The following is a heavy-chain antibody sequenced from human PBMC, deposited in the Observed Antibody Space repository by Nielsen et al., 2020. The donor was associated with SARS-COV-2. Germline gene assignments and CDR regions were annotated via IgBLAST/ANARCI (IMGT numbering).Heavy chain of an antibody. Sequence: ASVKVSCKASGYTFTSYYMHWVRQAPGQGLEWMGIINPSGGSTSYAQKFQGRVTMTRDTSASTAYMELSSLRSEDTAVYYCSAVAGSPQFSYWGQGTLVTVSS. D-gene: IGHD6-19*01. CDR1: GYTFTSYY. CDR3: SAVAGSPQFSY. CDR2: INPSGGST. V-gene: IGHV1-46*01. J-gene: IGHJ4*02.